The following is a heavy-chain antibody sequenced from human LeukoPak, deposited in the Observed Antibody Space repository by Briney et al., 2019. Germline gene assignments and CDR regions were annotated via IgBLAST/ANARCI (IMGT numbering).Heavy chain of an antibody. D-gene: IGHD5-12*01. J-gene: IGHJ4*02. CDR2: INNAGVNT. CDR1: GFTFRDYG. Sequence: PGGSLRLSCAASGFTFRDYGMSWVRQAPGKGLEWVSSINNAGVNTHYADSVKGRFTISRDNSKNTLYLQMNSLRAEDTAVYYCARGPSGYHNTGGQGTLVTVSS. V-gene: IGHV3-23*01. CDR3: ARGPSGYHNT.